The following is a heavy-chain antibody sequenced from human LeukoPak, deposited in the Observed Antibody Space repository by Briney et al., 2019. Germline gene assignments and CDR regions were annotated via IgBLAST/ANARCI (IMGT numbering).Heavy chain of an antibody. Sequence: GASVKVSCKASGYTSTGYYMHWVRQAPGQGLEWMGWINPNSGGTNYAQKFQGRVTMTRDTSISTAYMELSRLRSDDTAVYYCARGGYCSSTSCYSIGIDYWGQGTLVTVSS. CDR2: INPNSGGT. J-gene: IGHJ4*02. D-gene: IGHD2-2*02. CDR1: GYTSTGYY. V-gene: IGHV1-2*02. CDR3: ARGGYCSSTSCYSIGIDY.